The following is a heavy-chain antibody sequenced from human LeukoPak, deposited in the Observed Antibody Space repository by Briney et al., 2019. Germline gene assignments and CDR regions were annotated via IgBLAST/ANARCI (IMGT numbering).Heavy chain of an antibody. CDR2: INPQSENT. CDR3: ARGPNYSNYGSAYYYYMDV. CDR1: GYSLHNYD. J-gene: IGHJ6*03. V-gene: IGHV1-8*03. Sequence: ASVKVPCKASGYSLHNYDINRVRQATGHPLEGIGWINPQSENTGYAQKFQGRVTITRDPSITTAYMELSSLRSEDTAVYYCARGPNYSNYGSAYYYYMDVWGKGTTVTVSS. D-gene: IGHD4-11*01.